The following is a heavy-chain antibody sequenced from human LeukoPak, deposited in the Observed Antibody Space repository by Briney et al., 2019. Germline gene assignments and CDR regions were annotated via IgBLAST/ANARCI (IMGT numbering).Heavy chain of an antibody. Sequence: PGGSLRLSCAASGFTFSSYGMHWVRQAPGKGLEWVAFIRYDGSNKYYADSVKGRFTISRDNSKNTLYLQMNSLRVEDTAVYYCARIIVGATGIDYWGQGTLVTVSS. J-gene: IGHJ4*02. CDR1: GFTFSSYG. V-gene: IGHV3-30*02. CDR3: ARIIVGATGIDY. CDR2: IRYDGSNK. D-gene: IGHD1-26*01.